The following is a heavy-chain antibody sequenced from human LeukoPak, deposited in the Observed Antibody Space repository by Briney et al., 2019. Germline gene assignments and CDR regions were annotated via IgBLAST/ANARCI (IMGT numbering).Heavy chain of an antibody. Sequence: ASMKVSCKTSGYSFTDLYIHWVRQAPGQGLEWMGGIIPIFGTANYAQKFQGRVTITADESTSTAYMELSSLRSEDTAVYYCARSRGGLIHYFDYWGQGTLVTVSS. CDR3: ARSRGGLIHYFDY. D-gene: IGHD4-23*01. CDR2: IIPIFGTA. CDR1: GYSFTDLY. J-gene: IGHJ4*02. V-gene: IGHV1-69*13.